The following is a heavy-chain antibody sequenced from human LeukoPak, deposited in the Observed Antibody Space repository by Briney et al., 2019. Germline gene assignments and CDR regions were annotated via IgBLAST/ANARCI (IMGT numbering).Heavy chain of an antibody. CDR3: TTDLGTYYHGSQRLIPIDY. CDR1: GFTFTNAW. Sequence: GGSLRLSRVDSGFTFTNAWMSWVRQAPGKGLEWIGRIKSKTDGETTNYAEPVRGRFTISRDDSKSAVYLQMNSLKIEDTAVYYCTTDLGTYYHGSQRLIPIDYWGQGTLVTVSS. J-gene: IGHJ4*02. V-gene: IGHV3-15*01. D-gene: IGHD3-10*01. CDR2: IKSKTDGETT.